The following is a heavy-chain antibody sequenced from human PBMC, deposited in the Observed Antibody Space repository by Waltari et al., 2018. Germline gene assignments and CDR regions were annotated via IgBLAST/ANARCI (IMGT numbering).Heavy chain of an antibody. Sequence: QVQLQESGPGLVKPSETLSLTCSVSGGSIDNYYWSWIRQSPGKGLEWIAYIHYSGSTVYIPSLKSRVTISLDASRKHFSLMVTSVTAADTAVYYCARGNYWSGWPFFAFWGQGTLVTVSS. CDR2: IHYSGST. J-gene: IGHJ4*02. CDR1: GGSIDNYY. CDR3: ARGNYWSGWPFFAF. D-gene: IGHD3-3*01. V-gene: IGHV4-59*01.